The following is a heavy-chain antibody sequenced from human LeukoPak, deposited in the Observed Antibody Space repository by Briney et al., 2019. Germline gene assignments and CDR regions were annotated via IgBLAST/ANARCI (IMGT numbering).Heavy chain of an antibody. CDR1: GGSFSGYY. CDR3: ASLNYGDYFRGNDY. D-gene: IGHD4-17*01. J-gene: IGHJ4*02. CDR2: IYYSGST. Sequence: PSETLSLTCAVYGGSFSGYYWSWIRQPPGKGLEWIGYIYYSGSTYYNPSLKSRVTISVDTSKNQFSLKLSSVTAADTAVYYCASLNYGDYFRGNDYWGQGTLVTVSS. V-gene: IGHV4-30-4*08.